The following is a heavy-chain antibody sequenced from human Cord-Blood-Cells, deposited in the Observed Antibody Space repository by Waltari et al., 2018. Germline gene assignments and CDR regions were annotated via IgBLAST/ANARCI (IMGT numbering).Heavy chain of an antibody. Sequence: SSVKVSCKASGGTFSSYAINWVRQAPGQGLEWMGGIIPIFGTANYAQKFQGRVTITADESTSTAYMELSSLRSEDTAVYYCARDSSPLGYCSSTSCYNWFDPWGQGTLVTVSS. CDR2: IIPIFGTA. D-gene: IGHD2-2*01. CDR3: ARDSSPLGYCSSTSCYNWFDP. V-gene: IGHV1-69*01. J-gene: IGHJ5*02. CDR1: GGTFSSYA.